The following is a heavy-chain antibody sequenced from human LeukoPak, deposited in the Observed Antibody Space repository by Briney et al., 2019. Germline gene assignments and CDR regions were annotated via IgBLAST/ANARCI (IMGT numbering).Heavy chain of an antibody. CDR3: ARLRAETGTGRFDY. V-gene: IGHV4-31*03. CDR2: IYYSGST. J-gene: IGHJ4*02. CDR1: GGSISSGGYY. D-gene: IGHD6-19*01. Sequence: SETLSLTCTVSGGSISSGGYYWSWIRQHPGKGLEWIGYIYYSGSTYYNPSLKSRVTISVDTSKNQFSLKLSSVTAADTAVYYCARLRAETGTGRFDYWGQGTLVTVSS.